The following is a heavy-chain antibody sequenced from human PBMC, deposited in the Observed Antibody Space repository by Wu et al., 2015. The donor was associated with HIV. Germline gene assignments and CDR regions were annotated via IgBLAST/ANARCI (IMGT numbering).Heavy chain of an antibody. D-gene: IGHD5/OR15-5a*01. J-gene: IGHJ6*02. CDR1: GYSFNRYY. Sequence: QAQLVQSGAEVKKPGASVKVSCKASGYSFNRYYIHWVRQAPGQGLEWMGRIIPFSDTTNYAQRFQGRVTITADKPTNTAYMELSNLRSYDTAVYFCARGSIMDMSTASYYYYVMDVWGQGTTVTVSS. V-gene: IGHV1-69*06. CDR2: IIPFSDTT. CDR3: ARGSIMDMSTASYYYYVMDV.